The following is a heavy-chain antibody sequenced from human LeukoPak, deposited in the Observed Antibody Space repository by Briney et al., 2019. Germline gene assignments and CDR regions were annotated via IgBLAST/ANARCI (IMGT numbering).Heavy chain of an antibody. Sequence: ASVKVSCKASGYTFTGYYMHWVRQAPGQGLEWMGWINPNSGGTNYAQKFQGRVTITADESTSTAYMELSSLRSEDTAVYYCARGSGDIVVVPADNWFDPWGQGTLVAVSS. J-gene: IGHJ5*02. CDR3: ARGSGDIVVVPADNWFDP. CDR2: INPNSGGT. CDR1: GYTFTGYY. D-gene: IGHD2-2*01. V-gene: IGHV1-2*02.